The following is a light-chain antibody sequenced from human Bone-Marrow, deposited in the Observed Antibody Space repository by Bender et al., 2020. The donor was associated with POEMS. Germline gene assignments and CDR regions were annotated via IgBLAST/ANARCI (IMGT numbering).Light chain of an antibody. Sequence: SYGLTQPPSVSVAPGQTARIPCGGSNIGGYSVNWYHQKPGQAPVLVVHDDSDRPSGIPERFSGANSANTATLIISRVEDADEGDDYCQVWSSSDRWDFGGGTRLTVL. J-gene: IGLJ3*02. CDR2: DDS. CDR3: QVWSSSDRWD. CDR1: NIGGYS. V-gene: IGLV3-21*02.